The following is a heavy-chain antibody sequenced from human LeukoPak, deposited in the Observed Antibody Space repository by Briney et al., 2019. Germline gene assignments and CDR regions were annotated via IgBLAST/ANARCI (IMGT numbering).Heavy chain of an antibody. D-gene: IGHD3-16*01. Sequence: GGSLRLSCAASGFNFSTYSTNWVRQAPGKGLEWVSSIGNGGFYIYYADSVKGRFTISRDNAKKSLYLQMNSLRAEDTAVYYCAKIGRGGYYFDYWGQGTLVTVSS. V-gene: IGHV3-21*04. CDR1: GFNFSTYS. CDR3: AKIGRGGYYFDY. CDR2: IGNGGFYI. J-gene: IGHJ4*02.